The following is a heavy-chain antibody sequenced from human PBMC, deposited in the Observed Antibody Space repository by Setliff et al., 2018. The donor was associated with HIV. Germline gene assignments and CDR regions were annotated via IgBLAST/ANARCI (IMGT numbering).Heavy chain of an antibody. J-gene: IGHJ4*02. CDR2: IYYNVNN. D-gene: IGHD6-6*01. V-gene: IGHV4-59*11. CDR3: ARTRVWADAGRYFDS. Sequence: SETLSLTCAVSGVSISSQYWSWIRQPPGKGLEWIGFIYYNVNNNYNPSLKSRVSISVDTSKNQFSLRLSSVTAADTAVYYCARTRVWADAGRYFDSWGQGTLVTVSS. CDR1: GVSISSQY.